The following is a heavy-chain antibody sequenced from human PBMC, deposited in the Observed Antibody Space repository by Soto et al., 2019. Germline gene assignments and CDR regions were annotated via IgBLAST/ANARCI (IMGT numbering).Heavy chain of an antibody. CDR2: IYVTAAV. J-gene: IGHJ5*02. D-gene: IGHD1-26*01. CDR3: AILRIATNINKWVDP. CDR1: GTGLNSGFSQ. Sequence: SVTMPLPCSVSGTGLNSGFSQWCWFRSDTGMGVEWIGRIYVTAAVDYDPCLRDRITISQDTSERQFSLNLRLVTAADTAVYYCAILRIATNINKWVDPWDEGTLVTVSS. V-gene: IGHV4-31*03.